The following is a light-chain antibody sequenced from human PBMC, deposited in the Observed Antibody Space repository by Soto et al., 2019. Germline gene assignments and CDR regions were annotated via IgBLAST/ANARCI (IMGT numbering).Light chain of an antibody. Sequence: EIVLTQSPGTLSLSPGERATLSCRASQSVKSSYIAWYQQKPGQAPRLLIYGASSRATGIPDRFSGSGSGTDFTLTISRLEPEDXXVYXCXQXGGSPPYTFGQGTKLEIK. CDR3: XQXGGSPPYT. CDR1: QSVKSSY. J-gene: IGKJ2*01. V-gene: IGKV3-20*01. CDR2: GAS.